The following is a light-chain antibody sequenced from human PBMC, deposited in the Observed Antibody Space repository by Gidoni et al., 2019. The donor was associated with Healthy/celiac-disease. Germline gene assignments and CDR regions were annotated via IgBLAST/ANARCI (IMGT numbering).Light chain of an antibody. CDR2: EDN. CDR1: SGSIASNY. J-gene: IGLJ3*02. V-gene: IGLV6-57*02. Sequence: NFMLTHPHSVSESPGKTVTISCTGSSGSIASNYVQWYQQRPGSAPTTVIYEDNQRPSGVPDRFSGSIDSTSNSASLTISGQKTEDEADYYCQSYDSSNWVFGGGTKLTVL. CDR3: QSYDSSNWV.